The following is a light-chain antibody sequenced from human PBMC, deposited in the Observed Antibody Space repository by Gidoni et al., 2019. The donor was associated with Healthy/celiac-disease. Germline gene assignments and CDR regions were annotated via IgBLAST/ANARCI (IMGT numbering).Light chain of an antibody. CDR1: SLRSYY. CDR3: NSRDSSGNHDVV. J-gene: IGLJ2*01. Sequence: SSELTQDPAVSVALGQTVRITCQGDSLRSYYASWYQQKPGQAPVLVIYGKNNRPSGIPDRFSGSSSGSTASLTITGAQAEDEADYYCNSRDSSGNHDVVFGGGTKLTVL. CDR2: GKN. V-gene: IGLV3-19*01.